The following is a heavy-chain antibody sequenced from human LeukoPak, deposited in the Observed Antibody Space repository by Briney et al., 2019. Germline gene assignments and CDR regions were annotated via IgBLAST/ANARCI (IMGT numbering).Heavy chain of an antibody. CDR3: AKLAVAGTGDDY. CDR2: ISYDGSNK. CDR1: GFTFSSYG. V-gene: IGHV3-30*18. Sequence: PGGSLRLSCAASGFTFSSYGMHWVRQAPGKGLEWVAVISYDGSNKYYADSVKDRFTISRDNSKNTLYLQMNSLRAEDTAVYYCAKLAVAGTGDDYWGQGTLVTVSS. D-gene: IGHD6-19*01. J-gene: IGHJ4*02.